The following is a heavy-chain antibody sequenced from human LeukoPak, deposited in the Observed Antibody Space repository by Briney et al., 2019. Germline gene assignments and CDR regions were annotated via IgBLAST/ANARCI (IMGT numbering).Heavy chain of an antibody. J-gene: IGHJ4*02. V-gene: IGHV4-59*01. CDR1: GDSINKYS. Sequence: SETLSLTCTVSGDSINKYSWSWLRQSPGEGLEWIGYISHSGNTNYNPSLKSRVTISLDKSNNQFSLRLSSVTAADTAVYYCARAGPESLNWRYNIDFWGQGILVTVSS. CDR2: ISHSGNT. CDR3: ARAGPESLNWRYNIDF. D-gene: IGHD1-1*01.